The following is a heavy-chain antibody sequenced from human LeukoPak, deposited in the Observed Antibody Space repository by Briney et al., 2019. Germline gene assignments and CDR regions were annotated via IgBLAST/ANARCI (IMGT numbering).Heavy chain of an antibody. D-gene: IGHD6-13*01. V-gene: IGHV3-7*01. CDR3: AKDRDSSSFGY. CDR2: IKQDGSEK. J-gene: IGHJ4*02. CDR1: GFTFSSYW. Sequence: GGSLRLSCAASGFTFSSYWMSWVRQAPGKGLEWVANIKQDGSEKYYVDSVKGRFTISRDNAKNSLYLQMNSLRAEDTAVYYCAKDRDSSSFGYWGQGTLVTVSS.